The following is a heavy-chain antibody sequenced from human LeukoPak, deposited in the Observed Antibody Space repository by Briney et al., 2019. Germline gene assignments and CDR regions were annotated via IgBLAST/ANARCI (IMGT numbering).Heavy chain of an antibody. V-gene: IGHV3-21*01. CDR3: ARDKEYSYGIDY. Sequence: GGSLRLSCAASGLTFSSYSMNWVRQAPGKGLEWVASISSSSSYIYYADSVKGRFTISRDNAKNSLYLQMNSLRAEDTAVYYCARDKEYSYGIDYWGQGTLVTVSS. J-gene: IGHJ4*02. CDR2: ISSSSSYI. CDR1: GLTFSSYS. D-gene: IGHD5-18*01.